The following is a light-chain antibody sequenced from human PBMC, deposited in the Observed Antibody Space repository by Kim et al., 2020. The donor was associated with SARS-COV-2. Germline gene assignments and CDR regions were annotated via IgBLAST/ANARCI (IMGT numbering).Light chain of an antibody. CDR1: QRLSRN. V-gene: IGKV3-15*01. J-gene: IGKJ1*01. CDR2: GES. Sequence: VYTGERATLSRGASQRLSRNLAWYQQKPGQAPRRLMYGESTRATGSQARLSGSGSGTEFPRTISSLQSEDLAVYYCQQDNNWRWTFGQGTKVDIK. CDR3: QQDNNWRWT.